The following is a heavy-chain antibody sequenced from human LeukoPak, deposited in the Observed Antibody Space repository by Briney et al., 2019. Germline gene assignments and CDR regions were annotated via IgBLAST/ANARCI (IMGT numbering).Heavy chain of an antibody. Sequence: PSQTLSLTCTVSGGSISSGGYYWSWIRQHPGKGLEWIGYIYYSGSTYYNPSLKSRVTISVDTSKNQFSLKLSSVTAADTAVYYCARDGLRAEYYYYYYMDVWGKGTTVTVSS. CDR3: ARDGLRAEYYYYYYMDV. CDR1: GGSISSGGYY. D-gene: IGHD6-25*01. CDR2: IYYSGST. J-gene: IGHJ6*03. V-gene: IGHV4-31*03.